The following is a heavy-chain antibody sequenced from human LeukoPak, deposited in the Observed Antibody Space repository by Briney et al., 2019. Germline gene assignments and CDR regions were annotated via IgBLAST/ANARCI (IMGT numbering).Heavy chain of an antibody. CDR2: IDPNSGGT. D-gene: IGHD3-10*01. V-gene: IGHV1-2*02. CDR1: GYTFTGYY. CDR3: AREYYYGSGNYYNRIDY. J-gene: IGHJ4*02. Sequence: GASVKVSCKASGYTFTGYYMHWVRQAPGQGLEGMGWIDPNSGGTNYAQKFQGRVTMTRDTSISTAYMVLNRLRSDDTAVYYCAREYYYGSGNYYNRIDYWGQGTLVTVSS.